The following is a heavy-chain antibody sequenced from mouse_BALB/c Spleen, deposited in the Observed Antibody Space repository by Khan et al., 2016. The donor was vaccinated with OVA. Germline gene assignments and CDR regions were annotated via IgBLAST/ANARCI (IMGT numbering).Heavy chain of an antibody. J-gene: IGHJ3*01. D-gene: IGHD2-1*01. CDR3: ARGYFGNYEFVY. CDR2: IFPGTGTT. Sequence: QVQLKESGAELVKPGASVKLSCKTSGYTFTSYWIQWVKQRPGQGLGWIGQIFPGTGTTYYNENFKGKATLTVDKSANTAYLPFSSLTSEDSAVYFCARGYFGNYEFVYWGQGTLVTVSP. CDR1: GYTFTSYW. V-gene: IGHV1S132*01.